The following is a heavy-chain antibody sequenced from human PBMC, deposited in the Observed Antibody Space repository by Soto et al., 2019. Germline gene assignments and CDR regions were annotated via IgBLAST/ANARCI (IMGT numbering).Heavy chain of an antibody. CDR1: GFTFSSYG. V-gene: IGHV3-30*18. J-gene: IGHJ6*02. CDR2: ISYDGSNK. Sequence: QVQLVESGGGVVQPGRSLRLSCAASGFTFSSYGMHWVRQAPGKGLEWVAVISYDGSNKYYADSVKGRFTISRDNSKNKLYLQMNSLRAEDTAVYYCAKDSGYDYVWGSRGGGYYGMDVWGQGTTVTVSS. CDR3: AKDSGYDYVWGSRGGGYYGMDV. D-gene: IGHD3-16*01.